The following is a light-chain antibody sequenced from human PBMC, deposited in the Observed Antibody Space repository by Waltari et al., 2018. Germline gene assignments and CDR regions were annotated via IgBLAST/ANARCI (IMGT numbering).Light chain of an antibody. CDR1: QSISKY. Sequence: EIVLTQSPGTLSLSSGERATLSCRTSQSISKYLAWYQQKPGQAPRLLIYHASSRATGIPDRFSGSGSGTDFSLTISRLEPEDFAVYYCQHYVTLPVTFGHGTKVDIK. V-gene: IGKV3-20*01. J-gene: IGKJ1*01. CDR2: HAS. CDR3: QHYVTLPVT.